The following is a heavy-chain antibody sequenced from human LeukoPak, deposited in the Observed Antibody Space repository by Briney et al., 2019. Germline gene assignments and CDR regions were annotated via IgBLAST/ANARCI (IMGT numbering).Heavy chain of an antibody. Sequence: KPSETLSLTCAVYGGSFSGYYWSWIRQPPGKGLEWIGEINHSGSTNYNPSLKSRVTISVDTSKNQFSLKLSSATAADTAVYYCARGRRGSGSYVILPRFDPWGQGTLVTVSS. CDR3: ARGRRGSGSYVILPRFDP. D-gene: IGHD3-10*01. CDR1: GGSFSGYY. J-gene: IGHJ5*02. CDR2: INHSGST. V-gene: IGHV4-34*01.